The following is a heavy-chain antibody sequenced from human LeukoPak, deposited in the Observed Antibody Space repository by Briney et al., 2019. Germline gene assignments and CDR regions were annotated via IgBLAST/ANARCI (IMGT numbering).Heavy chain of an antibody. CDR2: IHHSGST. CDR1: GGSPSGSFSAYY. CDR3: ATSDTVSTYDWFDP. D-gene: IGHD5/OR15-5a*01. J-gene: IGHJ5*02. V-gene: IGHV4-34*01. Sequence: ETLSLTCAVYGGSPSGSFSAYYWSWPRQPPRKGLERIGEIHHSGSTNYNPSLKSRVTISVDTSKNQFSLNLSSLTAADTAVYYCATSDTVSTYDWFDPWGQGTLVTVSS.